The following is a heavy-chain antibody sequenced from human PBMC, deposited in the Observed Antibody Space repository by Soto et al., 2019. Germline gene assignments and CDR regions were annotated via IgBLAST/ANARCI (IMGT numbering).Heavy chain of an antibody. CDR1: GGTIRRPYW. V-gene: IGHV4-4*02. CDR2: IFQSGST. CDR3: ARGRGRYSSGWSWFDP. J-gene: IGHJ5*02. Sequence: SGTLSLTCGVSGGTIRRPYWWTRVRQPPGKGLEWIGEIFQSGSTNYTPSLESRVTISVDKSKNQFSLTLTSVTAADTAVYFCARGRGRYSSGWSWFDPWGQGILVTVS. D-gene: IGHD6-19*01.